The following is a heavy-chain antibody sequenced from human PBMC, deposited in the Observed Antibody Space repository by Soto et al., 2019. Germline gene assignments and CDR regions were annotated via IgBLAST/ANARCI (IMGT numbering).Heavy chain of an antibody. J-gene: IGHJ3*02. CDR3: ARGYHYYDSSGYDKWDAFDI. Sequence: EVQLVESGGGLVKPGGSLRLSCAASGFTFSSYSMNWVRQAPGKGLEWVSSISSSSSYIYYADSVKGRFTISRDNAKNPLYLQRNSLRAEDTAVYYCARGYHYYDSSGYDKWDAFDIWVQGTMVTVSS. CDR1: GFTFSSYS. CDR2: ISSSSSYI. V-gene: IGHV3-21*01. D-gene: IGHD3-22*01.